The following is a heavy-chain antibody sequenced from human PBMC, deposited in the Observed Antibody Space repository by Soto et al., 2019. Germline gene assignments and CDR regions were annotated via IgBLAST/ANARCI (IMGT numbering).Heavy chain of an antibody. CDR1: GFTFSSYA. Sequence: GGSLRLSCAASGFTFSSYAMSWVRQAPGKGLEWVSAISGGGGYTYYADSVKGRFTISRDNSKNTLHLQMNSLRVEDSAVYYCVKGSSSSRPYYFDSWGQGTLVTVSS. CDR3: VKGSSSSRPYYFDS. CDR2: ISGGGGYT. J-gene: IGHJ4*02. V-gene: IGHV3-23*01. D-gene: IGHD2-2*01.